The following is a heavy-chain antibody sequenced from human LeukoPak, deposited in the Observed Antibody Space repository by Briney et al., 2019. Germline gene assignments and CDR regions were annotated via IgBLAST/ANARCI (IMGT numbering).Heavy chain of an antibody. Sequence: GGSLRLSCEASGFTFVTYGMHWVRQAPGKGLEWVAVIWYDGSNKYYGDSVKGRFTISRDNSKNTLYLQMNSLRAEDTAVYYCARPTLRYSSSSGGVFDHWGQGTLVTVSS. CDR1: GFTFVTYG. J-gene: IGHJ4*02. D-gene: IGHD6-6*01. V-gene: IGHV3-33*01. CDR2: IWYDGSNK. CDR3: ARPTLRYSSSSGGVFDH.